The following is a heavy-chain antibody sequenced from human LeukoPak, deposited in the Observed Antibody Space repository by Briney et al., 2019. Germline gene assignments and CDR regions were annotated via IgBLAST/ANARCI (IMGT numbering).Heavy chain of an antibody. CDR2: IYGNSKKT. CDR3: VQSELRPFKAFD. CDR1: GFTFSNYA. Sequence: GGSLRLSCGAAGFTFSNYAMTWVRQAPGKGLEWVSSIYGNSKKTFYADSVKGRFTISRDNAKNTLHLQMNSLRAEDTAVYYCVQSELRPFKAFDWGQGTQVTVSS. J-gene: IGHJ1*01. V-gene: IGHV3-23*01. D-gene: IGHD1-14*01.